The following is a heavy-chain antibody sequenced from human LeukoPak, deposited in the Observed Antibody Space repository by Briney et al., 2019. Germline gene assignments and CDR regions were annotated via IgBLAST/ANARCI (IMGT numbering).Heavy chain of an antibody. J-gene: IGHJ4*02. CDR3: ARAGIVGADY. CDR2: ISSSSSTI. Sequence: PGGSLRLSCAASGFTFSSYTLSWVRQAPGKGLEWVSYISSSSSTIYYADSVKGRFTISRDNAKNSLYLQMNSLRAEDTAVYYCARAGIVGADYWGQGTLVTVSS. D-gene: IGHD1-26*01. V-gene: IGHV3-48*01. CDR1: GFTFSSYT.